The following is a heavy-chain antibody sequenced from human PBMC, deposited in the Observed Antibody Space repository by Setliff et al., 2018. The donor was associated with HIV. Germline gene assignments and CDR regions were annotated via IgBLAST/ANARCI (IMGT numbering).Heavy chain of an antibody. Sequence: VASVKVSCKASGYSFTTYDINWARQAPGQGLEWMGWVDPNTGNAGYEQKFQGRVTMTRDTSISTAYMELSSLTSEDTAVYYYARMEYDVRGRAPNWFDPWGPGTLVTVSS. D-gene: IGHD2-8*01. J-gene: IGHJ5*02. CDR2: VDPNTGNA. CDR3: ARMEYDVRGRAPNWFDP. V-gene: IGHV1-8*01. CDR1: GYSFTTYD.